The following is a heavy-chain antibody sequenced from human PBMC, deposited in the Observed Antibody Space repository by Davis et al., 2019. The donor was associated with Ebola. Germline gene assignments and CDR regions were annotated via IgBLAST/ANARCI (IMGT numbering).Heavy chain of an antibody. CDR3: ATRSAYTLDS. CDR2: IYPGDSDT. V-gene: IGHV5-51*01. CDR1: GYSSTIYW. J-gene: IGHJ4*02. Sequence: GESLKISRKASGYSSTIYWIAWVRQMPGKGLEWMGFIYPGDSDTAYSPSFQGQVTFSADKSISTAYLQWSSLKASDTAMYYCATRSAYTLDSWGQGTLVTVSS. D-gene: IGHD3-3*01.